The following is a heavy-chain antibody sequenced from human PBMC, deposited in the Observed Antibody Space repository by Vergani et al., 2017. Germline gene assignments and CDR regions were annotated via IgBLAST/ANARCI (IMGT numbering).Heavy chain of an antibody. Sequence: EVPLVPSGAEVKTPGESLTISCKGFGYSFTTYWIGWVRQMPGKGLEWMGIIYPGDSDIRYSPSFQGQVTISADKSISTAYLQWSSLKASDTAMYYCARLFFGEGPMGGMDVWGQGTTVTVSS. CDR2: IYPGDSDI. CDR1: GYSFTTYW. D-gene: IGHD3-10*01. J-gene: IGHJ6*02. CDR3: ARLFFGEGPMGGMDV. V-gene: IGHV5-51*01.